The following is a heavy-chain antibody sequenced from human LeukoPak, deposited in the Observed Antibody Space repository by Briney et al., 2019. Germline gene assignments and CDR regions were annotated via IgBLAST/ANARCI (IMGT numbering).Heavy chain of an antibody. D-gene: IGHD3-22*01. J-gene: IGHJ4*02. V-gene: IGHV4-59*08. CDR1: GGSLNTYY. CDR3: ASGYYYDSSGYLDY. Sequence: SETLSLTCTVSGGSLNTYYWSWIRQPPGKGLEWIGYIYYSGSTNYNPSLKSRVTISVDTSKNQFSLKLSSVTAADTAVYYCASGYYYDSSGYLDYWGQGTLVTVSS. CDR2: IYYSGST.